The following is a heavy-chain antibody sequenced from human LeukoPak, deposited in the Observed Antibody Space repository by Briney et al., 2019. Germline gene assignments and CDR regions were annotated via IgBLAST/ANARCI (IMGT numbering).Heavy chain of an antibody. V-gene: IGHV3-30*18. CDR3: AKDSSSSFFDY. Sequence: GGSLRLSCAASGSTFSSYGMHRVRQAPGKGLEWVAVISYDGSNKYYADSVKGRFTISRDNSKNTLYLQMNSLRAEDTAVYYCAKDSSSSFFDYWGQGTLVTVSS. D-gene: IGHD6-6*01. J-gene: IGHJ4*02. CDR1: GSTFSSYG. CDR2: ISYDGSNK.